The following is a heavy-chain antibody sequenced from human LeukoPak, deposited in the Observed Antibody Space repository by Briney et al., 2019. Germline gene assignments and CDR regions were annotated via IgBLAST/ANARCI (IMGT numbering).Heavy chain of an antibody. CDR2: ISAGADVI. V-gene: IGHV3-23*01. J-gene: IGHJ4*02. D-gene: IGHD6-13*01. CDR3: AKAAVYSRNWTPFDD. Sequence: GGSLRLSCEAAGFSFRDYPMGWVRRASGKRLEWVSGISAGADVIFYADPVKGRFTISRDNSKNTLFLQMNSLRADDTAIYYCAKAAVYSRNWTPFDDWGQGTLVIVSS. CDR1: GFSFRDYP.